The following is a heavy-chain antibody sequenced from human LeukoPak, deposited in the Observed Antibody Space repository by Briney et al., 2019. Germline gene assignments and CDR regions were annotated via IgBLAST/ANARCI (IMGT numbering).Heavy chain of an antibody. V-gene: IGHV1-69*05. D-gene: IGHD3-22*01. Sequence: SVKVSCKASGGTCSSYAISWVRQAPGQGLEWMGGIIPIFGTANYAQKFQGRVTITTDESTSTAYMELSSLRSEATAVYYCASGGTYYYDSSGYAFDIWGQGTMVTVSS. CDR3: ASGGTYYYDSSGYAFDI. J-gene: IGHJ3*02. CDR1: GGTCSSYA. CDR2: IIPIFGTA.